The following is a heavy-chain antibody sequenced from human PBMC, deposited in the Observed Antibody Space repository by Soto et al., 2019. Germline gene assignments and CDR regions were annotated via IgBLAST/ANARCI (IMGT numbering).Heavy chain of an antibody. J-gene: IGHJ4*02. V-gene: IGHV4-34*01. D-gene: IGHD2-15*01. CDR1: GGSFSGYY. Sequence: SETLSLTCAVYGGSFSGYYWSWIRQPPGKGLEWIGEINHSGSTNYNPSLKSRVTISVDTSKNQFSLKLSSVTAADTAVYYCARGRKSIVDCQVFDYWGQGTLVTVSS. CDR2: INHSGST. CDR3: ARGRKSIVDCQVFDY.